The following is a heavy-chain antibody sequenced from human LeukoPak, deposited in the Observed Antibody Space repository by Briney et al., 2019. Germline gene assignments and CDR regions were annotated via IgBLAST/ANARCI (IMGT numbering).Heavy chain of an antibody. V-gene: IGHV1-2*06. D-gene: IGHD3-3*01. Sequence: GASVKVSCKASGYTFANYYMHWVRQAPGQGLEWMGRINPNSGGTNYAQKFQGRVTMTRDTSISTAYMELSRLRSDDTAVYYCARDQYRRAMTGGYYGYWGQGTLVTVSS. CDR1: GYTFANYY. CDR3: ARDQYRRAMTGGYYGY. J-gene: IGHJ4*02. CDR2: INPNSGGT.